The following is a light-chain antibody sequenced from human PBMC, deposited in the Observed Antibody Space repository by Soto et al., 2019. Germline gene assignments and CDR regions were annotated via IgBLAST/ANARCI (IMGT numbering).Light chain of an antibody. V-gene: IGKV3-11*01. CDR3: QRRSNSIT. CDR2: DAS. CDR1: QSVSSY. J-gene: IGKJ5*01. Sequence: EIVLTQSPATLSLSPGERATLSCRASQSVSSYLAWYQQKPGQAPRLLIYDASNRATGIPARFSGSGSGTDFTLTISSLEPEDFAVYYCQRRSNSITFGQGKRLEIK.